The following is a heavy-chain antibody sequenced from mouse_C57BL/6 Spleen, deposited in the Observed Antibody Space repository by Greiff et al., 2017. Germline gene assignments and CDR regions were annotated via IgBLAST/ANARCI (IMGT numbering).Heavy chain of an antibody. CDR1: GYTFTSYG. V-gene: IGHV1-81*01. CDR3: ATITTVVAYYAMDY. J-gene: IGHJ4*01. D-gene: IGHD1-1*01. Sequence: VQLQQSGAELARPGASVKLSCKASGYTFTSYGISWVKQRTGQGLEWIGEIYPRSGNTYYNEQFKGKATLTADKSSSTAYMELRSLTSEDSAVYFCATITTVVAYYAMDYWGQGTSVTVSS. CDR2: IYPRSGNT.